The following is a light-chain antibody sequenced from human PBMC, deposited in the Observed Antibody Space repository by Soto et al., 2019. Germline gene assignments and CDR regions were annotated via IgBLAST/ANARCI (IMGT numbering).Light chain of an antibody. CDR2: GAS. J-gene: IGKJ2*01. CDR1: QSFTSNY. Sequence: EIVLTQSPGTLSLSPGERATLSCGASQSFTSNYLAWYQQKPGQAPRLLIYGASSRATGIPNRFSGSGSGTDFTLTISRLEPEDFAVYYCQQYVTSHTFGQGTKVDI. V-gene: IGKV3-20*01. CDR3: QQYVTSHT.